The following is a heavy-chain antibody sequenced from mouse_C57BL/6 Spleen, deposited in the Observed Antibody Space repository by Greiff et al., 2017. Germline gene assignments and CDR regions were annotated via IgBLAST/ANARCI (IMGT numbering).Heavy chain of an antibody. J-gene: IGHJ2*01. CDR2: IHPNSGST. Sequence: QVQLQQPGAELVMPGASVKLSCKASGYTFTSYWMHWVKQRPGQGLEWIGMIHPNSGSTNYNEKFKSKATLTVDKSSSTAYMQLSSLTSEDSAVYYCARRMRYYYEYWGKGTTLTVSS. V-gene: IGHV1-64*01. CDR3: ARRMRYYYEY. CDR1: GYTFTSYW.